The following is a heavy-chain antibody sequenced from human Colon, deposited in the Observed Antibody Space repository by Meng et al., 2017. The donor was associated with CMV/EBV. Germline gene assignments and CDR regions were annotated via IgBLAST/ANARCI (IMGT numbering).Heavy chain of an antibody. J-gene: IGHJ5*02. CDR2: IKQDGSEK. V-gene: IGHV3-7*03. D-gene: IGHD6-6*01. Sequence: GESLKISCAASGFTFSSYWMSWVRQAPGKGLEWVANIKQDGSEKYYVDSVKGRFTISRDNAKNSLYLQMNRLRAEDTAVYFCAKTIAPGTLARPFDPWGQGTLVTVSS. CDR3: AKTIAPGTLARPFDP. CDR1: GFTFSSYW.